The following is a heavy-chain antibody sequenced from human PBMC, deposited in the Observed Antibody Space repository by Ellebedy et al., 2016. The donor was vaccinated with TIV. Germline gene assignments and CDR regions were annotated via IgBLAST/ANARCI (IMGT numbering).Heavy chain of an antibody. CDR3: ARVGTTGYYYMDV. CDR2: ISAYNGNT. J-gene: IGHJ6*03. V-gene: IGHV1-18*01. Sequence: ASVKVSCXASGYTFTSFGFSWVRQAPGQGLEWMGWISAYNGNTNYAQKLQGRVTLTRDTSTSTAYMELRSLRSDDTAVYYCARVGTTGYYYMDVWGKGTTVIVSS. CDR1: GYTFTSFG. D-gene: IGHD1-7*01.